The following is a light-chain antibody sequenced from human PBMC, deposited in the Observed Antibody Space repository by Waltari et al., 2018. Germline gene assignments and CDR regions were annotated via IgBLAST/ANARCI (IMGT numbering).Light chain of an antibody. CDR2: AAS. CDR3: QQSYSTWT. CDR1: QSISSY. V-gene: IGKV1-8*01. J-gene: IGKJ1*01. Sequence: AIRITQSPSSLSASTGDRVTITCRASQSISSYLAWYQQKPGKAPKVLIYAASTLQSGVPSRFSGSGSGTDFTLTISCLQSEDFATYYCQQSYSTWTFGQGTKVEIK.